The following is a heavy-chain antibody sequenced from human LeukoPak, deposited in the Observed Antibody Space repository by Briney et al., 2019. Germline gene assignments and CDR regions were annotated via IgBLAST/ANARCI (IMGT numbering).Heavy chain of an antibody. CDR1: GFTFRDYS. Sequence: GGSLRLSCEVSGFTFRDYSIHWFRQAPGGGLEWGAHISYNGIDEHYAGSVKGRFTVSRDDSKNTAYLLMSGLTTEDTAFYYCAKLGYGFDYWGQGTLVIVSS. V-gene: IGHV3-30*18. CDR3: AKLGYGFDY. D-gene: IGHD2-15*01. CDR2: ISYNGIDE. J-gene: IGHJ4*02.